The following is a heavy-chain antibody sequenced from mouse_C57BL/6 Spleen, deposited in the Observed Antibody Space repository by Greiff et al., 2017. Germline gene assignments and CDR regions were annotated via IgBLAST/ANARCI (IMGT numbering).Heavy chain of an antibody. CDR2: IYPGSGNT. CDR1: GYTFTDYY. Sequence: LQESGAELVRPGASVKLSCKASGYTFTDYYINWVKQRPGQGLEWIARIYPGSGNTYYNEKFKGKATLTAEKSSSTAYMQLSSLTSEDSAVYFCAREVGYFDVWGTGTTVTVSS. V-gene: IGHV1-76*01. J-gene: IGHJ1*03. CDR3: AREVGYFDV.